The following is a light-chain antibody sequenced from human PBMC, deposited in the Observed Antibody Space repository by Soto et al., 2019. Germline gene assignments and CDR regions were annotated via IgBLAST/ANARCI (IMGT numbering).Light chain of an antibody. CDR1: SSDVGGYNY. Sequence: QSALTQPASVSGSPGQSITISCTGTSSDVGGYNYVSWYQQHPGKAPKLMFSDVSNRPSGVSNRFSGSKSGNTASLTISGLQAEDEADYYCSSYTSSSTVVFGGGTKLTVL. CDR2: DVS. J-gene: IGLJ2*01. V-gene: IGLV2-14*01. CDR3: SSYTSSSTVV.